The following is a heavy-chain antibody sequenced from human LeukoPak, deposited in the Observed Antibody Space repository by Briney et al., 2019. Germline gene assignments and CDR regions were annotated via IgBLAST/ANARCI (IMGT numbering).Heavy chain of an antibody. CDR1: GYRFRDHY. CDR3: ARGYFGDYVLDT. CDR2: INPNSGGT. V-gene: IGHV1-2*02. J-gene: IGHJ5*02. D-gene: IGHD4-17*01. Sequence: ASVKVSCKAYGYRFRDHYIHWVRQAPGQGLEYLGWINPNSGGTNYAQKFQGRVTLTRDTSIDTAYIHLDSLTSDDTAVCFCARGYFGDYVLDTWGQGTLVTVSS.